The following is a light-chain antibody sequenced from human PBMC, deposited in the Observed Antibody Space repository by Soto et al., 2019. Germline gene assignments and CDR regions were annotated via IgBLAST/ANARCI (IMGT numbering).Light chain of an antibody. Sequence: EIVLTQSPGTLSLSPGERATLSCRASQSVGSNFLAWDQQRPGQAPRLLIYGASSRATGISDRFSGSGSGTDFTLTINRLEPEDFAVYYCQQYGNSPYTFGQGTKLEIK. J-gene: IGKJ2*01. CDR2: GAS. CDR3: QQYGNSPYT. V-gene: IGKV3-20*01. CDR1: QSVGSNF.